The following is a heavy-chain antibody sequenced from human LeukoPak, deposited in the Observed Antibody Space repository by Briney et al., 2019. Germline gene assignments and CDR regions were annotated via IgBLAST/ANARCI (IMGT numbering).Heavy chain of an antibody. CDR2: MNPNSGNT. CDR1: GYTFTSYD. J-gene: IGHJ4*02. D-gene: IGHD3-16*01. V-gene: IGHV1-8*01. CDR3: ARAGGIDFDY. Sequence: ASVTVSFKASGYTFTSYDINWVRQAAGQGLEWMGWMNPNSGNTGYAQKFQGRVTMTRNTSISTAYMELSSLRSEDTAVYYCARAGGIDFDYWGQGTLVTVSS.